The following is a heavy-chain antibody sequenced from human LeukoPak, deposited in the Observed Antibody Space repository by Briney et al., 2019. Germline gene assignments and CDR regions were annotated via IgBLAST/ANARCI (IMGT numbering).Heavy chain of an antibody. D-gene: IGHD2-2*01. J-gene: IGHJ5*02. Sequence: GGSLRLSCAVSGITLSNYAMSWVRQAPGKGLEWVAGISGSGGGTNYADSVKGRFTISRDNARNSLFLQMNNLRGEDTAVYYCAREDCSNVRCYGASDAWGQGTLVTVSS. V-gene: IGHV3-23*01. CDR2: ISGSGGGT. CDR3: AREDCSNVRCYGASDA. CDR1: GITLSNYA.